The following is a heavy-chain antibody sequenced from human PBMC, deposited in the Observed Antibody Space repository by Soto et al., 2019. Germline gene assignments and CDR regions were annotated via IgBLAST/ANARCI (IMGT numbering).Heavy chain of an antibody. D-gene: IGHD5-12*01. CDR3: AREGGDGYNSEAFDI. Sequence: QVQLVESGGGVVQPGRSLRLSCAASGFTFSSYAMHWVRQAPGKGLEWVAVISYDGSNKYYADSVKGRFTISRDNSKNTLYLQMNSLRAEDTAVYYCAREGGDGYNSEAFDIWGQGTMVTVSS. V-gene: IGHV3-30-3*01. CDR1: GFTFSSYA. CDR2: ISYDGSNK. J-gene: IGHJ3*02.